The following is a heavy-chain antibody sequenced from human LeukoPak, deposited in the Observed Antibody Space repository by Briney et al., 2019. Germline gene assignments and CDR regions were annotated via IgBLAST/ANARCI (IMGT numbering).Heavy chain of an antibody. CDR2: ISSSGSTI. V-gene: IGHV3-11*04. J-gene: IGHJ6*03. D-gene: IGHD6-13*01. CDR1: GFTFSDYY. CDR3: ATRGGSSWYLLHGVDYYYMDV. Sequence: GGSLRLSCAASGFTFSDYYMSWIRQAPGKGLEWVSYISSSGSTIYYADSVKGRFTISRDNAKNSLYLQMNSLRAEDTAVYYCATRGGSSWYLLHGVDYYYMDVWGKGTTVTVSS.